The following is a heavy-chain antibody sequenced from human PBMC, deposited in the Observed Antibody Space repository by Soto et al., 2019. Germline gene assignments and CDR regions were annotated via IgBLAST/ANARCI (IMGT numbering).Heavy chain of an antibody. CDR3: ARGDYYDSSGYFPGGMDV. CDR1: GDSISSGDYY. D-gene: IGHD3-22*01. J-gene: IGHJ6*02. CDR2: IYYSGST. V-gene: IGHV4-30-4*01. Sequence: SETLSLTCTVSGDSISSGDYYWSWIRQPPGKGLEWIGYIYYSGSTYYNPSLKSRVTISVDTSKNQFSLKLRSVTAADTAVYYCARGDYYDSSGYFPGGMDVWGQGTTVTSP.